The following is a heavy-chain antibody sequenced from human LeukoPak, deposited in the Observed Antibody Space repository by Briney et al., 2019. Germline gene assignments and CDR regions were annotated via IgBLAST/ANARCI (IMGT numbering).Heavy chain of an antibody. D-gene: IGHD3-10*01. J-gene: IGHJ4*02. V-gene: IGHV4-34*01. CDR2: INHSGST. CDR1: GGSFSGYY. Sequence: SETLSLTCAVYGGSFSGYYWSWIRQPPGKGLEWIGEINHSGSTNYNPSLKSRVTISVDTSKNQFSLKLSSVTAADTAVYYCARVGTMVRGVIITPYYFDYWGQGTLVTVSS. CDR3: ARVGTMVRGVIITPYYFDY.